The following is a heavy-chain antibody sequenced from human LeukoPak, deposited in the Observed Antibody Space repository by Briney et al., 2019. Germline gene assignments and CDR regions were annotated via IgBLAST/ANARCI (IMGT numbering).Heavy chain of an antibody. Sequence: GGSLRLSCTASGFTFIDYYMSWIRQAPGKGLEWVSYISNSGQTMYYADSLEGRFTISRDNANNSLYLQMNSLRAEDTAVYYCAGVGWTMVRGAPYYYYYMDVWGKGTTVTISS. CDR3: AGVGWTMVRGAPYYYYYMDV. V-gene: IGHV3-11*01. CDR2: ISNSGQTM. J-gene: IGHJ6*03. CDR1: GFTFIDYY. D-gene: IGHD3-10*01.